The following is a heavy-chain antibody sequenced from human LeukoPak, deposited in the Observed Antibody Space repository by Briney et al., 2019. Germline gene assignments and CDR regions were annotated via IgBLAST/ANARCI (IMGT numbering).Heavy chain of an antibody. D-gene: IGHD6-19*01. J-gene: IGHJ4*02. Sequence: ASVKVSCKASEYTFTGYYMHWVRQAPGQGLEWMGWINPNSGGTNYAQKFQGRVTMTRDTSISTAYMELSRLRSDDTAVYYCARAYSGWPPFDYWGQGTLVTVSS. CDR3: ARAYSGWPPFDY. V-gene: IGHV1-2*02. CDR2: INPNSGGT. CDR1: EYTFTGYY.